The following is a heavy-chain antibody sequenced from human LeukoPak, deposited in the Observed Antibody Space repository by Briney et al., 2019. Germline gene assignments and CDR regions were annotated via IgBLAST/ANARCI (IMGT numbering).Heavy chain of an antibody. D-gene: IGHD3-22*01. V-gene: IGHV1-18*01. CDR3: ARVHAVDGYSYDSSGYYYGFDY. Sequence: ASVKVSCKASGYTFTSYGISWVRQAPGQGLEWMGWISAYNGNTNYAQKLQGRVTMTTDTSTSTAYMELRSLRSDDTAVYYCARVHAVDGYSYDSSGYYYGFDYWGQGTLVTVSS. J-gene: IGHJ4*02. CDR2: ISAYNGNT. CDR1: GYTFTSYG.